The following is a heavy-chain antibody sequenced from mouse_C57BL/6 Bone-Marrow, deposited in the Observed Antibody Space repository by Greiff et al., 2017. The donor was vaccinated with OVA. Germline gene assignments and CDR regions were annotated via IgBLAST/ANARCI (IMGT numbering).Heavy chain of an antibody. Sequence: EVQLQQSGPELVKPGASVKISCKASGYTFTDYYMNWVKQSNGKSLEWIGDINPNNGGTSYNQKFKGKATLTVDKSSSTAYMELRSLTSEDSAVYYCANWGAWFAYWGQGTLVTVSA. CDR1: GYTFTDYY. V-gene: IGHV1-26*01. J-gene: IGHJ3*01. CDR3: ANWGAWFAY. CDR2: INPNNGGT. D-gene: IGHD4-1*01.